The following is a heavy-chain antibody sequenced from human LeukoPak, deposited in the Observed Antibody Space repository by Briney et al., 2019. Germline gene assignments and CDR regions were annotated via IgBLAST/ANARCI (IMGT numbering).Heavy chain of an antibody. Sequence: PGGSLRLSCAASGFTFSSYAMHWVRQAPGKGLEWVAVISYDGSNKYYADSVKGRFTISRDNSKNTLYLQMNSLRAEDTAVYYCAGVPFEDGYNFIFDYWGQGTLVTVSS. CDR1: GFTFSSYA. V-gene: IGHV3-30*04. CDR2: ISYDGSNK. CDR3: AGVPFEDGYNFIFDY. J-gene: IGHJ4*02. D-gene: IGHD5-24*01.